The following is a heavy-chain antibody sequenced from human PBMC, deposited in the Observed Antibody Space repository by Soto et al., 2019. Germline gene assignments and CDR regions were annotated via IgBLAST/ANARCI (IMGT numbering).Heavy chain of an antibody. V-gene: IGHV3-30*18. D-gene: IGHD3-22*01. CDR2: ISDDGSNK. CDR3: GKEWVYGRSGWSFDY. CDR1: GFTFSSYG. J-gene: IGHJ4*02. Sequence: QVQLVESGGGVVQPGRSLRLSCAASGFTFSSYGMHWVRQAPGKGLEWVAVISDDGSNKYYADSVKGRFTISRDNSKNTLYLQMNSLRAEDTAVYYCGKEWVYGRSGWSFDYWGQGALVTVSS.